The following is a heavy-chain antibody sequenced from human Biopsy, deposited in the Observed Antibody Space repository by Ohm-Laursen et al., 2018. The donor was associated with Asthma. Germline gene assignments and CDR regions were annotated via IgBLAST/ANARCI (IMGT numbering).Heavy chain of an antibody. V-gene: IGHV4-30-2*01. CDR3: ARVKDGYNFDY. D-gene: IGHD5-24*01. J-gene: IGHJ4*02. CDR2: IYHSGST. CDR1: GGSISSGGYS. Sequence: QTLSLTCAISGGSISSGGYSWSWIRQPPGKGLEWIGYIYHSGSTYYNPSLKSRVTISVDRSKNQFSLKLSSVTAADTAVYYRARVKDGYNFDYWGQGNLVTVSS.